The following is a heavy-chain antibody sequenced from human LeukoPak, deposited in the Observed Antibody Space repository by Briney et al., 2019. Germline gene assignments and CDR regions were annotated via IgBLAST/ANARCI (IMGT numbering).Heavy chain of an antibody. CDR3: ARDGRGTSGYSSSHFYYYYYMDV. J-gene: IGHJ6*03. CDR1: GYTFTSYG. Sequence: GAPVKVSCKASGYTFTSYGISWVRQAPGQGLEWMGWSSAYNGNTNYAQKLQGRVTMTTDTSTSTAYMELRSLRSDDTAVYYCARDGRGTSGYSSSHFYYYYYMDVWGKGTTVTVSS. V-gene: IGHV1-18*01. CDR2: SSAYNGNT. D-gene: IGHD6-13*01.